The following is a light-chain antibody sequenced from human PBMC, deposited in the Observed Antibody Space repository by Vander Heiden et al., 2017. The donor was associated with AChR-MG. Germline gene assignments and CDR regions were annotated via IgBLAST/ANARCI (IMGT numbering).Light chain of an antibody. CDR2: LGS. V-gene: IGKV2-28*01. CDR3: RQALQTPHT. Sequence: EIVMTQSPLSLPVTPGEPASISCRSSQSLLHSKRFNYLDWYLQKPGQSPQLLIYLGSHRASGVPDRFSGSGSGTDFTLKISRVEAEDVGIYYCRQALQTPHTFGGGTKVEIK. J-gene: IGKJ4*01. CDR1: QSLLHSKRFNY.